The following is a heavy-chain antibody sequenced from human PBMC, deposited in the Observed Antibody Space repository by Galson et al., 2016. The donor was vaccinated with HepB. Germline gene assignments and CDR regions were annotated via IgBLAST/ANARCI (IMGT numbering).Heavy chain of an antibody. Sequence: SLRLSCAASGFTFSTYWMTWVRQAPGKGLEWVANIKEDGSERYYADPVRGRFTISRDNAKNSLYLQMNSLRAEDAAVYYCAREPGYNYGFTWGYWGQGTRVTVSS. J-gene: IGHJ4*02. CDR2: IKEDGSER. D-gene: IGHD5-18*01. CDR1: GFTFSTYW. CDR3: AREPGYNYGFTWGY. V-gene: IGHV3-7*01.